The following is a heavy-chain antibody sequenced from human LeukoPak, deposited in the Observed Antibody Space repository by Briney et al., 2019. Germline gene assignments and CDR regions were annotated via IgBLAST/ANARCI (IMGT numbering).Heavy chain of an antibody. Sequence: PSETLSLTCTVSGDSISNYFWSWVRQPPGKGLEWIGDIHSSGTTNYNPSGSTNSNPSLKSRVTISVDTSKNQFSLKVSCVTAADTAVYYCAREVRSYWYFDLWGRGTLVTVSS. CDR3: AREVRSYWYFDL. V-gene: IGHV4-59*01. J-gene: IGHJ2*01. CDR1: GDSISNYF. D-gene: IGHD2-15*01. CDR2: IHSSGTTNYNPSGST.